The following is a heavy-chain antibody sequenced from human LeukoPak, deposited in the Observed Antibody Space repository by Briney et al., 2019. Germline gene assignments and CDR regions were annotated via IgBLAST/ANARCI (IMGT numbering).Heavy chain of an antibody. CDR3: AKGGTRTETGY. V-gene: IGHV3-30*02. CDR2: IRYDGSKK. Sequence: PGGSLRLSCAASGFTFSSYGMHWVRQAPGKGLEWVAFIRYDGSKKYYADSVKGRFTISRDNSKNSLYLQMNSLRAEDTAVYYCAKGGTRTETGYWGQGTLVTVSS. J-gene: IGHJ4*02. D-gene: IGHD1-14*01. CDR1: GFTFSSYG.